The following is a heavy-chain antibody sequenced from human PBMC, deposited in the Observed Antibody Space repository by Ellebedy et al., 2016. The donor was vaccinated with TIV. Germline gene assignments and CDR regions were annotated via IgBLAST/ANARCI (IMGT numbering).Heavy chain of an antibody. CDR2: IYYSGST. J-gene: IGHJ5*02. V-gene: IGHV4-39*07. Sequence: SETLSLXXTVSGGSISSSSYYWGWIRQPPGKGLEWIGSIYYSGSTYYNPSLKSRVTISVDTSKNQFSLKLSSVTAADTAVYYCARDSDIVVVPAAMPGGFDPWGQGTLVTVSS. D-gene: IGHD2-2*01. CDR1: GGSISSSSYY. CDR3: ARDSDIVVVPAAMPGGFDP.